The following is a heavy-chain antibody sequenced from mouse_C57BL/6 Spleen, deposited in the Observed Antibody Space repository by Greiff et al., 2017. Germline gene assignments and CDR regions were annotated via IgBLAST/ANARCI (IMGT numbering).Heavy chain of an antibody. CDR1: GFTFSDYG. CDR2: IRSGSSTI. Sequence: EVKLVESGGGLVKPGGSLKLSCAASGFTFSDYGMHWVRQAPEKGLEWVAYIRSGSSTIYYADTVKGRFTISRDNAKNTLFLQMISLRSEDTAMYYCAREANGDVEGVNYFDYWGQGTTRTVSS. V-gene: IGHV5-17*01. J-gene: IGHJ2*01. D-gene: IGHD4-1*01. CDR3: AREANGDVEGVNYFDY.